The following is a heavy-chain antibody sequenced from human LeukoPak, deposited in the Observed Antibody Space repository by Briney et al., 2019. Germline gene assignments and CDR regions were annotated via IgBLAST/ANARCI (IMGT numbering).Heavy chain of an antibody. CDR3: AKGDDGYGRYNWFDP. CDR1: GFTFSSYA. V-gene: IGHV3-23*01. D-gene: IGHD5-24*01. CDR2: ISGSGGST. Sequence: GGSLRLSCAASGFTFSSYAMSWVRQAPGKGLEWVSAISGSGGSTYYADSVKGRFTISRDNSKNTLYLQTNSLRAEDTAVYYCAKGDDGYGRYNWFDPWGQGTLVTVSS. J-gene: IGHJ5*02.